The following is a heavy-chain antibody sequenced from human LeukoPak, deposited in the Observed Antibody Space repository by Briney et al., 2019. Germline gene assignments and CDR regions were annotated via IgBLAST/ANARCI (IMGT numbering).Heavy chain of an antibody. CDR2: IYSSGTA. V-gene: IGHV4-4*07. J-gene: IGHJ4*02. CDR1: GGSISPYY. Sequence: SETLSLTCSVSGGSISPYYWSWIRRPAGKGLEWIGRIYSSGTADYNPSLKSRVTISVDRSKNQLSLKLTSVTAADTARYYCTKGYYEPFDCWGQGTLVTVTS. CDR3: TKGYYEPFDC. D-gene: IGHD3-22*01.